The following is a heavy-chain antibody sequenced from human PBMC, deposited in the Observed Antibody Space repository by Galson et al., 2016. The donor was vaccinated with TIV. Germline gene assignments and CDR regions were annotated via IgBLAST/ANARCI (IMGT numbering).Heavy chain of an antibody. Sequence: SVKVSCKVSGGTFSTYVFNWVRLAPGQGLEWMGGIIPLFGTINYAQKFQGRVTITADESSTTVYMELNSLRAGDTAVYYCASDRNTALDTYHQYYGMDVWGQGTTVTVSS. CDR1: GGTFSTYV. D-gene: IGHD5-18*01. CDR3: ASDRNTALDTYHQYYGMDV. V-gene: IGHV1-69*13. J-gene: IGHJ6*02. CDR2: IIPLFGTI.